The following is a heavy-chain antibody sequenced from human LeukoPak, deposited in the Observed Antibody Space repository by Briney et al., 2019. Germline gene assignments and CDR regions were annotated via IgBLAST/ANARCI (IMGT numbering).Heavy chain of an antibody. J-gene: IGHJ4*02. V-gene: IGHV3-21*01. CDR3: AKDRGKWELNFDY. D-gene: IGHD1-26*01. CDR2: ISSSSSYI. CDR1: GFTFSSYS. Sequence: GGSLRLSCAASGFTFSSYSVNWVRQAPGKGLEWVSSISSSSSYIYYADSVKGRFTISRDNSKNTLYLQMNSLRAEDTAVYYCAKDRGKWELNFDYWGQGTLVTVSS.